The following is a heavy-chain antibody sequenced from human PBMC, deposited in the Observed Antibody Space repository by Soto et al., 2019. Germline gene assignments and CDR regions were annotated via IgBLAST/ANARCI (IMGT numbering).Heavy chain of an antibody. V-gene: IGHV2-5*02. D-gene: IGHD5-18*01. CDR2: VYWDDDI. Sequence: QITLKESGPPLVKPTQILTLTCTFSGFSLSTRGVGVGWIRQPPGKALEWLALVYWDDDIWYSPSLKSRLTITKDTSKNQVVLTMTNMDPVDIATYCAHRPYGYKYYFNYWGQGTLVTVSS. CDR1: GFSLSTRGVG. J-gene: IGHJ4*02. CDR3: AHRPYGYKYYFNY.